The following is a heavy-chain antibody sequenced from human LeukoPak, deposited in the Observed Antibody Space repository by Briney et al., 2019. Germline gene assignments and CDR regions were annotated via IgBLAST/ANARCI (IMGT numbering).Heavy chain of an antibody. CDR1: GFTFSDYY. D-gene: IGHD1-1*01. V-gene: IGHV3-11*04. CDR2: ISGSGSTI. J-gene: IGHJ6*02. Sequence: GGSLRLSCAASGFTFSDYYMSWIRQAPGKGLEWVSYISGSGSTIYYADSVKGRFTISRDNSKNTLYLQMNSLRAEDTAVYYCARVERRSLRGFYYYDMDVWGQGTTVTVSS. CDR3: ARVERRSLRGFYYYDMDV.